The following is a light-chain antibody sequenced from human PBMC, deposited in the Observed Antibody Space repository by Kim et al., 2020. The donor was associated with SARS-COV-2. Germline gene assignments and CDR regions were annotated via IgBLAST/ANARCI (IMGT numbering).Light chain of an antibody. CDR3: QQRDNWPPT. CDR2: DAS. J-gene: IGKJ5*01. Sequence: LSPGESATRPCGASRRVSTYIAWYQKRPGQAPRLLISDASNRATGSPARFSGSGSGTDFTLTISTLEPEDFAVYYCQQRDNWPPTFGHGTRLEIK. V-gene: IGKV3-11*01. CDR1: RRVSTY.